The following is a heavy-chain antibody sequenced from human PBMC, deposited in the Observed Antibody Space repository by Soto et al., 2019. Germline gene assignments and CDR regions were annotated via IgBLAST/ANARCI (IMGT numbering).Heavy chain of an antibody. CDR3: AGDSSGYYPGDYFDY. V-gene: IGHV4-59*01. J-gene: IGHJ4*02. CDR1: GGSISSYY. CDR2: IYYSGST. Sequence: SETLSLTCTVSGGSISSYYWSWIRQPPGKGLEWIGYIYYSGSTNYNPSLKSRVTISVDTSKNQFSLKLSSVTAADTAVYYCAGDSSGYYPGDYFDYWGQGTLVTVSS. D-gene: IGHD3-22*01.